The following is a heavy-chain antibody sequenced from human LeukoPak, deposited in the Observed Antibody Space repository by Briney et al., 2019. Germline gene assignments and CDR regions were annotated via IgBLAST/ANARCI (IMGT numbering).Heavy chain of an antibody. CDR3: ARDLLRHIVATRSWFDP. Sequence: ASVEVSCKASGYTFTSYAMNWVRQAPGQGLEWMGWINTNTGNPTYAQGFTGRFVFSLDTSVSTAYLQISSLKAEDTAVYYCARDLLRHIVATRSWFDPWGQGTLVTVSS. CDR2: INTNTGNP. V-gene: IGHV7-4-1*02. CDR1: GYTFTSYA. D-gene: IGHD5-12*01. J-gene: IGHJ5*02.